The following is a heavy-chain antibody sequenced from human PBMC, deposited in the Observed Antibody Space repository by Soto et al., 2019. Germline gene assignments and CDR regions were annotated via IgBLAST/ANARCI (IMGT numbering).Heavy chain of an antibody. D-gene: IGHD2-21*01. J-gene: IGHJ6*02. CDR2: IYSRGDT. CDR3: AGIGEDVYYGMDV. V-gene: IGHV4-4*07. CDR1: GGSMRSYY. Sequence: SETLSLTCSVSGGSMRSYYWNWLRQPAGKGLEWIGRIYSRGDTNYNPPVKSRVTMSVDTSKNEFSLRLNSVTAADTAVYYCAGIGEDVYYGMDVWGQGTTVTAP.